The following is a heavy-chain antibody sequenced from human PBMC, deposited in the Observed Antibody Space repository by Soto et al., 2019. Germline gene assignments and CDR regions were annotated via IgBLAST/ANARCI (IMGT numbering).Heavy chain of an antibody. CDR3: ARGPSRSSWLIPSYYYYGMDV. CDR2: IIPIFGTA. V-gene: IGHV1-69*13. J-gene: IGHJ6*02. CDR1: GGTFSSYA. Sequence: PVKVSCKASGGTFSSYAISWVRQAPGQGLEWMGGIIPIFGTANYAQKFQGRVTITADESTSTAYMELSSLRSEDTAVYYCARGPSRSSWLIPSYYYYGMDVWGRGTTVTVSS. D-gene: IGHD6-13*01.